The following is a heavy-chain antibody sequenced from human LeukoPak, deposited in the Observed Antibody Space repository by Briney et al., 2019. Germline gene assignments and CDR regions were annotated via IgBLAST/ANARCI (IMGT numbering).Heavy chain of an antibody. CDR3: AKEPRGHLDFDY. J-gene: IGHJ4*02. CDR2: TSYYGSNK. Sequence: GGSLRLSCAASGFTFTSNGIHWVRQAPGQGLEWVAATSYYGSNKYYADSVKGRFTISGDSSKNTVYFQMNSLRPEDTAVYYCAKEPRGHLDFDYWGQGTLVSVSS. D-gene: IGHD1-26*01. V-gene: IGHV3-30*18. CDR1: GFTFTSNG.